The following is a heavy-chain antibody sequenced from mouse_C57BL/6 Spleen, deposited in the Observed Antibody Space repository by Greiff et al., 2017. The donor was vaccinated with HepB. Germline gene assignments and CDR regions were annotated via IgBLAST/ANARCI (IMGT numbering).Heavy chain of an antibody. CDR1: GYTFTSYW. D-gene: IGHD1-1*01. V-gene: IGHV1-7*01. Sequence: VQLQQSGAELAKPGASVKLSCKASGYTFTSYWMHWVKQRPGQGLEWIGYINPSSGYTKYNPKFKDKATLTADKSSSTAYMQLSSLTYEDSAVYYCAKYYGSSPYYFDYWGQGTTLTVSS. CDR3: AKYYGSSPYYFDY. J-gene: IGHJ2*01. CDR2: INPSSGYT.